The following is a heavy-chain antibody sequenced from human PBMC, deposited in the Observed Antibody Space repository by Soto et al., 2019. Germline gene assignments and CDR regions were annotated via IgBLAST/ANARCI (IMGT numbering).Heavy chain of an antibody. CDR2: IVVGSGNT. CDR1: GFTFTSSA. J-gene: IGHJ6*02. V-gene: IGHV1-58*01. D-gene: IGHD3-9*01. CDR3: AADPTALLRYFDWLITTPQDYGMDV. Sequence: GASVKVSCKASGFTFTSSAVQWVRQARGQRLEWIGWIVVGSGNTNYAQKFQERVTITRDMSTSTAYMELSSLRSEDTAVYYCAADPTALLRYFDWLITTPQDYGMDVWGQGTTVTVSS.